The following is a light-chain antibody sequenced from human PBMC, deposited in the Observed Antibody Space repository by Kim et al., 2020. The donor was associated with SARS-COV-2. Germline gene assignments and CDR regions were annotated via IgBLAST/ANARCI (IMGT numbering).Light chain of an antibody. J-gene: IGLJ2*01. CDR2: QDS. CDR3: QAWDSSTVL. Sequence: ELPQPPSVSVSPGQTASITCSGDKLGDKYACWYQQKPGQSPVLVIYQDSKRPSGIPERFSGSNSGNTATLTISGTQAMDEADYYCQAWDSSTVLFGGG. CDR1: KLGDKY. V-gene: IGLV3-1*01.